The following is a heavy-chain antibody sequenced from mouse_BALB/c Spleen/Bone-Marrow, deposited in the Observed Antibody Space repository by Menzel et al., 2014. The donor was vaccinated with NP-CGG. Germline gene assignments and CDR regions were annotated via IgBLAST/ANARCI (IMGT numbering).Heavy chain of an antibody. V-gene: IGHV7-3*02. J-gene: IGHJ1*01. Sequence: EVKLVESGGGLVQPGGSLRLSCATSGFTFTDYYMSWVRQPPGKALEWLGFIRNKANGYTTEYSASVKGRFTISRDNSQTILYLQMNTLRAAYNDTYVYSRDKYRSDAWYFDVWGEGTTVTVSS. CDR2: IRNKANGYTT. CDR3: SRDKYRSDAWYFDV. D-gene: IGHD2-14*01. CDR1: GFTFTDYY.